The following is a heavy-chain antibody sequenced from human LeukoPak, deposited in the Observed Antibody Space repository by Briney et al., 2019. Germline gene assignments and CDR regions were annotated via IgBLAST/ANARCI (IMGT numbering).Heavy chain of an antibody. V-gene: IGHV1-2*02. CDR2: INPNNGGT. Sequence: ASVKVSCKASGYTFTGYYMHWVRQAPGQGLEWMGWINPNNGGTNYAPKFQGRVTMTRDTSISTAYMELSRLRSDDTAVFYCARDIVLVPSASTVDYWGQGTLATVSS. D-gene: IGHD2-2*01. CDR1: GYTFTGYY. CDR3: ARDIVLVPSASTVDY. J-gene: IGHJ4*02.